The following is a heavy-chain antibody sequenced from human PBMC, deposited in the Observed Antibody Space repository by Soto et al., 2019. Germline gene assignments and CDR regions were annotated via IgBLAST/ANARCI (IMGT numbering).Heavy chain of an antibody. D-gene: IGHD3-9*01. Sequence: PSGTLSLSCAVYGWSFSGYYWGWIRQPPGKGLEWIGEINHSGSTNYNPSLKSRVTISVDTSKNQFSLKLSSVTAADTAVYYCARGGRYFDWLLLGNWFDPWGQGTLVTVSS. V-gene: IGHV4-34*01. J-gene: IGHJ5*02. CDR3: ARGGRYFDWLLLGNWFDP. CDR1: GWSFSGYY. CDR2: INHSGST.